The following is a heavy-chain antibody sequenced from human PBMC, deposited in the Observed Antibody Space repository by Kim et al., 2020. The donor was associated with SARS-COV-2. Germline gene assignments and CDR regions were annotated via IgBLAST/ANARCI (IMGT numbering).Heavy chain of an antibody. Sequence: DSVKGRFTISRDNSKNTLYLQMNSLRAEDTAVYYCAKHQGLWGYTYGMDVWGQGTTVTVSS. CDR3: AKHQGLWGYTYGMDV. J-gene: IGHJ6*02. V-gene: IGHV3-33*06. D-gene: IGHD3-16*01.